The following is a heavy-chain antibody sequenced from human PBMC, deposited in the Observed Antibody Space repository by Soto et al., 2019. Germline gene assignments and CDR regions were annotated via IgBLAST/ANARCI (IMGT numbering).Heavy chain of an antibody. Sequence: ASVKVYCKASGYTFTSYGISWVRQAPGQGLEGVGWISDYNGNTNYAQKLQGRVTMTTDTSTSTAYMELRSLRSDDTAVYYCARGSIVGGAFDIWGQGTMVTVSS. V-gene: IGHV1-18*04. CDR3: ARGSIVGGAFDI. CDR1: GYTFTSYG. J-gene: IGHJ3*02. D-gene: IGHD3-22*01. CDR2: ISDYNGNT.